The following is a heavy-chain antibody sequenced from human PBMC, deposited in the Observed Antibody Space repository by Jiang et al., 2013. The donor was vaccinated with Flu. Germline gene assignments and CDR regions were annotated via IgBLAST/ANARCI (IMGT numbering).Heavy chain of an antibody. CDR2: MNPNSGNT. V-gene: IGHV1-8*01. CDR3: ARMVQGADGAFDI. J-gene: IGHJ3*02. D-gene: IGHD3-10*01. Sequence: CKASGYTXTSYDINWVRQATGQGLEWMGWMNPNSGNTGYAQKFQGRVTMTRNTSISTAYMELSSLRSEDTAVYYCARMVQGADGAFDIWGQGTMVTVSS. CDR1: GYTXTSYD.